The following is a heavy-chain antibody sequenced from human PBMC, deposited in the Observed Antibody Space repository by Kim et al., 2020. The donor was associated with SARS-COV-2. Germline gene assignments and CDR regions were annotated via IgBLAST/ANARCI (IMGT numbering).Heavy chain of an antibody. CDR1: GYTFTSYT. CDR2: INAGNRNT. V-gene: IGHV1-3*01. Sequence: ASVKVSCKTSGYTFTSYTMHWVRQAPGQRLEWMGWINAGNRNTKYSQKFQGRVTMTRDTSASTAYMELSSLTSEDTAVYYCARVWYYADSSCALDSWGQGTLVTVSS. CDR3: ARVWYYADSSCALDS. J-gene: IGHJ4*02. D-gene: IGHD3-22*01.